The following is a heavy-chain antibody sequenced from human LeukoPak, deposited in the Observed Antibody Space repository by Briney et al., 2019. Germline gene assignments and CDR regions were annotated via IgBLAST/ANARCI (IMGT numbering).Heavy chain of an antibody. Sequence: PGGSLRLSCAASGFISSSYWMNWVRQAPGKGLEWVANIKQDGSETYYVDSVKGRFTISRDNAKNSLYLQMNSLRAEDTALYYCANRGSSQPTYYFDYWGQGTLVTVSS. CDR2: IKQDGSET. CDR1: GFISSSYW. J-gene: IGHJ4*02. D-gene: IGHD6-13*01. V-gene: IGHV3-7*03. CDR3: ANRGSSQPTYYFDY.